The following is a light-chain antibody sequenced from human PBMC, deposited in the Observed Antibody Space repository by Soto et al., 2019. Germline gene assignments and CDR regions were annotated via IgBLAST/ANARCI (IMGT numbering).Light chain of an antibody. V-gene: IGLV1-47*01. CDR1: SSNIGSNY. CDR3: AAWDDSLSDPYV. CDR2: RNN. Sequence: QSVLTQPPSASGTPGQRVTISCSGTSSNIGSNYVYWYQQLPATAPKLLIYRNNQRPSGVPDRFSGSKSGTSASLAISGLRSEDEADYYCAAWDDSLSDPYVFGTGTKLTVL. J-gene: IGLJ1*01.